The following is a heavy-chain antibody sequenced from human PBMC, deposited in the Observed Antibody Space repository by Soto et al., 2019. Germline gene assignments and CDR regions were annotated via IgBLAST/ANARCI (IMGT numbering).Heavy chain of an antibody. CDR1: GYTFTRYG. CDR2: ISAYNGNT. CDR3: ARGHERVLEWFNRRDAFGI. Sequence: ASVKVSCKASGYTFTRYGISWVRQAPGQGREWMGWISAYNGNTNYAQKLQGRVTMTTDTSTSTAYMELRRLRSDDTAVYYCARGHERVLEWFNRRDAFGIWGRGTMVTVSS. V-gene: IGHV1-18*01. J-gene: IGHJ3*02. D-gene: IGHD3-3*01.